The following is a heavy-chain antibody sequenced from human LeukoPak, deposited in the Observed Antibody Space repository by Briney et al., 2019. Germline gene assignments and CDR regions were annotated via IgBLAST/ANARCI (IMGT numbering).Heavy chain of an antibody. J-gene: IGHJ4*02. CDR1: GDIVSSNNGA. Sequence: SQTLSLTCALSGDIVSSNNGAWHWIRQSPSRGLEWLGRTYYRSKWYNDYAESLISRITISPVTSKNQFSLQLYSVTPEDTAVYYCARDVGTTGWHTFDYWGQGTLVTVSS. V-gene: IGHV6-1*01. D-gene: IGHD3-9*01. CDR2: TYYRSKWYN. CDR3: ARDVGTTGWHTFDY.